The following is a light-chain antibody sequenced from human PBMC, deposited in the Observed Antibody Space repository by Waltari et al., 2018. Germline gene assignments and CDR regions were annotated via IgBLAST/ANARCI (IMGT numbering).Light chain of an antibody. CDR3: SSYTSSSALV. CDR1: SSDVGGSHN. Sequence: QSALTQSASVSGSPGQSITISGTGTSSDVGGSHNFSWYQQHPGKAPKLMIYDVTNRPSGVSNRFSGSKSGNTASLTISGLQAEDEADYYCSSYTSSSALVFGGGTKLTVL. CDR2: DVT. V-gene: IGLV2-14*03. J-gene: IGLJ2*01.